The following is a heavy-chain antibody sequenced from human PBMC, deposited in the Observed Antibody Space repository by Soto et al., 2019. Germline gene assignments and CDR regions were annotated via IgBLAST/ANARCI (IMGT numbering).Heavy chain of an antibody. Sequence: QVQLVQSGAEVKKPGASVKDSCKASGYTLTTYAMHWVRQAPGQSLEWMGWINAANGNTKYSKKFQGRVTITRDTSASTAYMELSSLRSEDTAVYTCARSLMNPAMVTFYYFDYWGQGTLVTVSS. J-gene: IGHJ4*02. CDR1: GYTLTTYA. V-gene: IGHV1-3*01. D-gene: IGHD5-18*01. CDR2: INAANGNT. CDR3: ARSLMNPAMVTFYYFDY.